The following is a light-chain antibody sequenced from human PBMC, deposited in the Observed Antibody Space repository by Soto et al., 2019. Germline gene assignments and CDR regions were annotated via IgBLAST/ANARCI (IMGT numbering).Light chain of an antibody. Sequence: DIQMTQSPSSLSASVGDRVTITCRASQSISSYLYWYQQKPGKAPKLLIYAASSLHSGVPSRFSGSGSGTDFTLTISSLQPEDFATYYCQQSYSTPRTFGEGTKVEIK. CDR2: AAS. CDR1: QSISSY. J-gene: IGKJ1*01. V-gene: IGKV1-39*01. CDR3: QQSYSTPRT.